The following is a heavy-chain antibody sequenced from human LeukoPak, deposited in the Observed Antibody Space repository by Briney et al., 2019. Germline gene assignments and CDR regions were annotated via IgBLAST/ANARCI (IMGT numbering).Heavy chain of an antibody. CDR2: INPGGAPT. CDR1: GYTFTNYY. Sequence: ASVKVSCKESGYTFTNYYIHWLRQAPGQGLEWMGIINPGGAPTTYAQKFQARLIMTRDTSTSTVNMEVSGLTSDDTAVYYCAREKKDTYFFDYWGQGSLVIVSS. CDR3: AREKKDTYFFDY. D-gene: IGHD2-15*01. V-gene: IGHV1-46*01. J-gene: IGHJ4*02.